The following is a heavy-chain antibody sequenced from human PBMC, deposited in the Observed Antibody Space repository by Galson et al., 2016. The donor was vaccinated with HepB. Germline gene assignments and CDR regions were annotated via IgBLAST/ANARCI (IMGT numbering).Heavy chain of an antibody. CDR2: VYYSGTG. CDR3: LRLKQWPRGDN. D-gene: IGHD6-19*01. J-gene: IGHJ4*02. CDR1: DGAIATRGYY. Sequence: SETLSLTCNVSDGAIATRGYYWGWMRQPPGKGLEWIGTVYYSGTGYYNSSLKSRVLISVDTSKSQFSLRLSSVTAADTGVYYCLRLKQWPRGDNWGRGTMVTVSS. V-gene: IGHV4-39*01.